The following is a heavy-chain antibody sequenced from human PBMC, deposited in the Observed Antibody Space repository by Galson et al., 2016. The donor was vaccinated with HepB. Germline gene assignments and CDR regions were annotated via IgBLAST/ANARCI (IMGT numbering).Heavy chain of an antibody. J-gene: IGHJ3*02. D-gene: IGHD3-10*01. V-gene: IGHV1-8*01. Sequence: SCKASGYTFTSYDINWVRQATGQGLEWMGWMNPNSGNTGYAQKFQGRVTMTRNTSISTAYMELSSLRSEDTALYYCARCPTYGSGSYYAFDIWGQGTMVTVSS. CDR1: GYTFTSYD. CDR3: ARCPTYGSGSYYAFDI. CDR2: MNPNSGNT.